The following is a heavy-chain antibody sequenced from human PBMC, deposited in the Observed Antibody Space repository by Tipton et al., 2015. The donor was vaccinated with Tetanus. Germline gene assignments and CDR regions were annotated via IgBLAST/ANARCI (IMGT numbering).Heavy chain of an antibody. CDR1: GGSISSGGYS. V-gene: IGHV4-30-2*01. CDR3: ARATSTGPAYNWFDP. CDR2: MYYSGTT. D-gene: IGHD2-8*02. J-gene: IGHJ5*02. Sequence: LRLSCAVSGGSISSGGYSWTWIRQPPGKGLQWIGYMYYSGTTHYNPSLKSRVTISIDRSKNQLSLKLPSVTAADTAVYYCARATSTGPAYNWFDPWGQGTLVTVSS.